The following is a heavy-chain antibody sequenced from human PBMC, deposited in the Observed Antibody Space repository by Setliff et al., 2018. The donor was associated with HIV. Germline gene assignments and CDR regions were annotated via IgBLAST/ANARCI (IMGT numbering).Heavy chain of an antibody. CDR1: GGSIRTGNYY. CDR2: IHTTGSI. CDR3: ARDLPYNYGHAGLDY. D-gene: IGHD5-18*01. J-gene: IGHJ4*02. V-gene: IGHV4-61*09. Sequence: PSETLSLTCTVSGGSIRTGNYYWNWIRQPAGKGLEWIGHIHTTGSITYNPSLRSRVTISLDTSKNQVSLSLASVTAADTAMYYCARDLPYNYGHAGLDYWGLGTLVTVSS.